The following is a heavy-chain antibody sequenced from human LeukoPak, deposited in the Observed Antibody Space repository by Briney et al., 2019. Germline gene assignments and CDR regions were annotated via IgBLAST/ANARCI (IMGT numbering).Heavy chain of an antibody. D-gene: IGHD2-21*02. J-gene: IGHJ4*02. CDR2: ISGYNGNT. V-gene: IGHV1-18*01. CDR3: ARGVTAILNYFDY. Sequence: GASVKVSCKASGYTFSSYGIAWVRQAPGQGLEWMGWISGYNGNTNYAQKLQGRVSMTTDTSTTTAYMELSSLRSEDTAVYYCARGVTAILNYFDYWGQGTLVTVSS. CDR1: GYTFSSYG.